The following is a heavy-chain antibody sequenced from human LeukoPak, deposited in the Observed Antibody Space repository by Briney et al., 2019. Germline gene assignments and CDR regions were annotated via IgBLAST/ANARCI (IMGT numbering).Heavy chain of an antibody. CDR3: ARVSWWFGELL. CDR2: INHSGST. CDR1: GGSFSGYY. Sequence: SETLSLTCAVYGGSFSGYYWSWIRQPPGKGLEWIGEINHSGSTNYNPSLKSRVTISVDTPKNQFSLKLSSVTAADTAVYYCARVSWWFGELLWGQGTLVTVSS. J-gene: IGHJ4*02. D-gene: IGHD3-10*01. V-gene: IGHV4-34*01.